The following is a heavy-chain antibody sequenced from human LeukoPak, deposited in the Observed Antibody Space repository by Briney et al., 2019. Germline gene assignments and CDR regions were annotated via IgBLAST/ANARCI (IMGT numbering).Heavy chain of an antibody. V-gene: IGHV3-30*02. J-gene: IGHJ4*02. CDR3: AKADCSSTSCYSGDFDY. Sequence: GGSLRLSCAASGFTFSSYGMHWVRQAPGKGLEWVAFIRYDGSNKYYADSVKGRFTISRDNSKNTLYLQMNSLRAEDTAGYYCAKADCSSTSCYSGDFDYWGQGTLVTVSS. D-gene: IGHD2-2*02. CDR2: IRYDGSNK. CDR1: GFTFSSYG.